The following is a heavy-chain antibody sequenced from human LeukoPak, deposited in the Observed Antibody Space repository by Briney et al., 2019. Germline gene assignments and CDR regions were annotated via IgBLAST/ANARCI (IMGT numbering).Heavy chain of an antibody. CDR1: GGSITGHY. CDR2: VYDNGNT. J-gene: IGHJ5*02. CDR3: ARVFRGVVTSNWFDP. D-gene: IGHD2-21*02. Sequence: SETLSLTCTVSGGSITGHYWTWIRQSPGKGLEWRGFVYDNGNTNYNSSLQSRVTMSVDTSTNQLSLKMTSVTAADTAIYYCARVFRGVVTSNWFDPWGQGTLVTVSS. V-gene: IGHV4-59*11.